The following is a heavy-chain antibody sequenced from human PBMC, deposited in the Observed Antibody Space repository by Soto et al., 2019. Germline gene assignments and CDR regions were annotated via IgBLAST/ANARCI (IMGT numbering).Heavy chain of an antibody. J-gene: IGHJ4*02. CDR2: IKSNAAKAPP. CDR1: GLTFRDAW. Sequence: EVQLVESGGGLVNPGGSLRLSCAVSGLTFRDAWMNWVRQAPGKGLEWVGNIKSNAAKAPPEYAESVKGRFIISRDDPKNTVYLQMSGLKTEDTAVYYCAWQGTTSFYVHSWGQGTLVTVSS. CDR3: AWQGTTSFYVHS. V-gene: IGHV3-15*05. D-gene: IGHD3-10*02.